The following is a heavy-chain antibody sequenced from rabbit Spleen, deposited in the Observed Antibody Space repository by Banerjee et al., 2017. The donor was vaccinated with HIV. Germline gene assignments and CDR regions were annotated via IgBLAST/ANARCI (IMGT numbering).Heavy chain of an antibody. CDR1: GFSFSSSYD. D-gene: IGHD7-1*01. CDR2: IYTGNGKT. J-gene: IGHJ2*01. V-gene: IGHV1S45*01. CDR3: ARRDYSTGGYALDV. Sequence: QEQLVESGGGLVKPGASLTLTCTASGFSFSSSYDMCWVRQAPGKGLEWIGCIYTGNGKTYYASWAKGRFTISKTSSTTVTLQMTSLTAADTATYFCARRDYSTGGYALDVWGPGTLVTVS.